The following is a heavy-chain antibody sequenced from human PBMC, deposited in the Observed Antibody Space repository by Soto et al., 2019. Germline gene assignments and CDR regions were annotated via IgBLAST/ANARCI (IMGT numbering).Heavy chain of an antibody. CDR2: IYYSGST. D-gene: IGHD6-19*01. CDR1: GGSISSYY. CDR3: ARTVGPRLVMDY. Sequence: SETLSLTCTVSGGSISSYYWSWIRQPPGKGLEWIGYIYYSGSTNYNPSLKSRVTISVDTSKNQFSLKLSSVTAADPAVYYCARTVGPRLVMDYWGQGTLVTVSS. J-gene: IGHJ4*02. V-gene: IGHV4-59*01.